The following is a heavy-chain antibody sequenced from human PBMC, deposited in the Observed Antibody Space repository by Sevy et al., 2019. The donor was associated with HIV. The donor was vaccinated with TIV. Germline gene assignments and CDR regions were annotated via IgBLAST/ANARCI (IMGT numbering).Heavy chain of an antibody. CDR1: GYTFSNNA. CDR3: ARGKGGIFGVVTGQFDY. D-gene: IGHD3-3*01. J-gene: IGHJ4*02. Sequence: ASVKVSCKASGYTFSNNAIHWVRQAPGQRLEWLGWVHAGNGHTKFSEKFQDRVTISRDTSATTVYMDLTSLTSEDTAIYYCARGKGGIFGVVTGQFDYWGQGTLVTVSS. CDR2: VHAGNGHT. V-gene: IGHV1-3*01.